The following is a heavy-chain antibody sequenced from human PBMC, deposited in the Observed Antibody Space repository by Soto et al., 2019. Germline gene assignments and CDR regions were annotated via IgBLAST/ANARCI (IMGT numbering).Heavy chain of an antibody. CDR1: GGTFSSYA. D-gene: IGHD1-26*01. V-gene: IGHV1-69*01. Sequence: QVQLVQSGAEAKKPGSSVKVSCKASGGTFSSYAISWVRQAPGQGLEWLGGIIPIFGTANYAQKFQGRVTITADESTSTAYMELSSLRSEDTAVYYCATRAGIVGAMNYYYYGMDVWGQGTTVTVSS. CDR2: IIPIFGTA. CDR3: ATRAGIVGAMNYYYYGMDV. J-gene: IGHJ6*02.